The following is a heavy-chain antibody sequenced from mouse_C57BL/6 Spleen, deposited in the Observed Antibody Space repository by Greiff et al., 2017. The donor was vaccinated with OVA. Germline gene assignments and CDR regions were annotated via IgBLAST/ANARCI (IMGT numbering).Heavy chain of an antibody. J-gene: IGHJ1*03. CDR2: IWGDGST. CDR1: GFSLTSYG. V-gene: IGHV2-3*01. D-gene: IGHD2-1*01. CDR3: ARNYYGNYWYFGV. Sequence: VKVVESGPGLVVPSQSLSITCTVSGFSLTSYGVRWVSQPPGKGLEWLGVIWGDGSTNYHSALISRLSISKDNSKSQVVLILNSLQTDDTATYYGARNYYGNYWYFGVWGTGTTVTVSS.